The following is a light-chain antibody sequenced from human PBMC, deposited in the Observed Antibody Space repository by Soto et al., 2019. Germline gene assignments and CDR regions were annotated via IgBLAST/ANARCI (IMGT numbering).Light chain of an antibody. V-gene: IGKV3-15*01. CDR2: GAS. CDR3: QQYHYWWT. CDR1: QSVSNN. Sequence: ASQSVSNNLAWFQQKPGQVPRLLIYGASNRATGVSARFSGSGSGTEFTLTISSLQSEDFAVYYCQQYHYWWTLGQGTKVDIK. J-gene: IGKJ1*01.